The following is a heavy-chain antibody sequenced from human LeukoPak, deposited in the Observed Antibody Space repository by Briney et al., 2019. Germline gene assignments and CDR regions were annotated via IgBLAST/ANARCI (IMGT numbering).Heavy chain of an antibody. CDR3: AKEKYRGYSYGSGDY. CDR2: ISYDGSKK. V-gene: IGHV3-30*18. Sequence: PGESLRLSCAASGFTFSSYGMHWVRQAPGKGLEWLAVISYDGSKKYYADSIKGRFTVSRDNSKNRLYLQVNSLRAEDTAVYYCAKEKYRGYSYGSGDYWGQGTLLTVSS. J-gene: IGHJ4*02. CDR1: GFTFSSYG. D-gene: IGHD5-18*01.